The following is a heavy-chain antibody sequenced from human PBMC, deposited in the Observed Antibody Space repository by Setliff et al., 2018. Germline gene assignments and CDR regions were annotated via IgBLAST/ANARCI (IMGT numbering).Heavy chain of an antibody. Sequence: GASVKVSCKASGYTLTNYYMHWVRQAPGQGLEWMGIINPSGGLTRYAQKFQGRVTIITDESASTAYMELSSLTSDDTAVYYCAREGVDTRSSTDYRYYMDVWGKGTTVTVSS. CDR2: INPSGGLT. J-gene: IGHJ6*03. V-gene: IGHV1-46*01. CDR3: AREGVDTRSSTDYRYYMDV. D-gene: IGHD5-18*01. CDR1: GYTLTNYY.